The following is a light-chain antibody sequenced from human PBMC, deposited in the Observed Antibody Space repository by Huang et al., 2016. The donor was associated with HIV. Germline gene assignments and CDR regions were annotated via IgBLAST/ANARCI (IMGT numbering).Light chain of an antibody. V-gene: IGKV1-5*03. CDR3: LQYDTYSRA. Sequence: DIQMTQFPSTLSASVGDRVTLSCRASQSINDYLAWYQKKPGRAPKLLSRKASTLESGVPSRFSGGGSGTEFNLTISSLHPDDFATYYCLQYDTYSRAFGQGTKVDVK. CDR2: KAS. J-gene: IGKJ1*01. CDR1: QSINDY.